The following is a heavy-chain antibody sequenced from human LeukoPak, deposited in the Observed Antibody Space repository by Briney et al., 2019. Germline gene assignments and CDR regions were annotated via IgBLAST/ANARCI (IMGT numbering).Heavy chain of an antibody. V-gene: IGHV3-33*01. CDR1: GFTFSSFG. CDR3: ARGTSGGDYYESPI. D-gene: IGHD3-22*01. Sequence: GRSLRLSCAASGFTFSSFGMHWVRQAPGKGLEWVAVIWFDGSNEYYADSVKGRFTISRDNSKNTLYLQMHSLRAEDTAVYYCARGTSGGDYYESPIWGQGTLVIVSA. CDR2: IWFDGSNE. J-gene: IGHJ4*02.